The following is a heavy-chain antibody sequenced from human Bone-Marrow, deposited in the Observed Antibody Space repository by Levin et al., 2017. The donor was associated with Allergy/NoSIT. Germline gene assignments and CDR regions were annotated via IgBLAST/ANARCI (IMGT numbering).Heavy chain of an antibody. CDR1: GFTFSSYA. CDR2: ISGSGGST. D-gene: IGHD4-17*01. Sequence: RGESLKISCAASGFTFSSYAMSWVRQAPGKGLEWVSAISGSGGSTYYADSVKGRFTISRDNSKNTLYLQMNSLRAEDTAVYYCAKDPHYGDYPYYFDYWGQGTLVTVSS. V-gene: IGHV3-23*01. CDR3: AKDPHYGDYPYYFDY. J-gene: IGHJ4*02.